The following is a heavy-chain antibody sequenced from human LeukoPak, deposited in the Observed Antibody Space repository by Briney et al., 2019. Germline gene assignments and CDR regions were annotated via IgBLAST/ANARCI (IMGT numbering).Heavy chain of an antibody. V-gene: IGHV3-30*02. J-gene: IGHJ6*02. CDR1: GFTFSSYG. D-gene: IGHD6-13*01. CDR2: IRYDGSNK. CDR3: AKDAPGIAAVSYYYYYYGMDV. Sequence: GGSLRLSCAASGFTFSSYGMHWVRQAPGKGLEWVAFIRYDGSNKYYADSVKGRFTISRDNSKNTLYLQMNSLRAEDTAVYYCAKDAPGIAAVSYYYYYYGMDVWGQGTTVTVSS.